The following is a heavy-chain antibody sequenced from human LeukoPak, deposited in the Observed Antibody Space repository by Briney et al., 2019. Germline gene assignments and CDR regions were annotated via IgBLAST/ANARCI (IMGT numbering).Heavy chain of an antibody. J-gene: IGHJ5*02. Sequence: ASVKVSCKASGYTFTAYYMHWVRQAPGQGLEWMGLINPTGGSTGYAQKFQGRVTMTRDMSTSTDYMELSSLRSEDTAIYYCARDNSVGDNAWWFDPWGQGTLVTVSS. CDR2: INPTGGST. CDR3: ARDNSVGDNAWWFDP. CDR1: GYTFTAYY. D-gene: IGHD1-26*01. V-gene: IGHV1-46*01.